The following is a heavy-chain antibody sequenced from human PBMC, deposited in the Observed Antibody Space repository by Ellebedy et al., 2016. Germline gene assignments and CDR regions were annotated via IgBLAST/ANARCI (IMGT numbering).Heavy chain of an antibody. Sequence: SETLSLTCTVSGGSISDNYWSWIRQPPGKGLEWIGYISYSGNTNYSPSLKSRVTILVNTSKNQISLKLSSVTAGDTAVYYCARHRRYNYGYFAVPREYYFDFWGQGTLFTVSS. CDR1: GGSISDNY. CDR2: ISYSGNT. CDR3: ARHRRYNYGYFAVPREYYFDF. V-gene: IGHV4-59*08. D-gene: IGHD5-18*01. J-gene: IGHJ4*02.